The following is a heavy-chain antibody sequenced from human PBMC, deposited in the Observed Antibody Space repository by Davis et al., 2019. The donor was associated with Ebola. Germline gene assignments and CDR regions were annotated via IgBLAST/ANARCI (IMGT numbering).Heavy chain of an antibody. CDR2: ISSSSSTI. D-gene: IGHD3-9*01. CDR3: ARDHDWAFDY. CDR1: GFTFSSYS. J-gene: IGHJ4*02. V-gene: IGHV3-48*02. Sequence: GESLKISCAASGFTFSSYSMNWVRQAPGKGLEWVSYISSSSSTIYYADSVKGRFTVTRDNVKDSLYLNMNSLRDEDTAVYYCARDHDWAFDYWGQGTLVTVSS.